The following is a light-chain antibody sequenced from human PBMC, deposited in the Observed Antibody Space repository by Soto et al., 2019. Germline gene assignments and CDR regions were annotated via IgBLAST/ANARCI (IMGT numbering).Light chain of an antibody. V-gene: IGKV2-30*01. J-gene: IGKJ2*01. CDR3: MQGTHWPPFT. CDR2: KVS. Sequence: DVVMTQSPLSLPVTLGQPASISCMSSQSLVSSDGNTYLSWFQQRPGQSPRRLIYKVSNRDSGVPDRFSGSGSGTDFTLKITRVEAEDVGVYYCMQGTHWPPFTFGQGTKLEIK. CDR1: QSLVSSDGNTY.